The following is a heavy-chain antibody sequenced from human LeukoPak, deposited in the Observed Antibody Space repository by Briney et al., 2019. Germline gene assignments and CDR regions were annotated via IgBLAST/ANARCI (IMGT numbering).Heavy chain of an antibody. Sequence: PSETLSLTYTVSGGSISSYYWSWIRQPPGKGLEWIGYIYYSGSTNYNPSLKSRVTISVDTSKNQFSLKLSSVTAADTAVYYCARDIHDYGDYYYYYMDVWGKGTTVTVSS. J-gene: IGHJ6*03. D-gene: IGHD4-17*01. V-gene: IGHV4-59*12. CDR1: GGSISSYY. CDR2: IYYSGST. CDR3: ARDIHDYGDYYYYYMDV.